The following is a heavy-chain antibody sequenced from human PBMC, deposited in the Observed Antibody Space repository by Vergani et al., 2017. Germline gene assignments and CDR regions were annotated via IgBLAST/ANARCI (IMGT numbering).Heavy chain of an antibody. CDR3: AKEPKKGQYCTSGVCFYFDY. J-gene: IGHJ4*02. CDR2: ISGSGEST. Sequence: EVQLVESGGGLVPPGRSLRLSCAASGFSFGDYAMSWVRQAPGKGLEWVSTISGSGESTYYADSVKGRFTISRDNSKNTLFLQINSLRAEDKAIYYCAKEPKKGQYCTSGVCFYFDYWGQGTLVTVSS. D-gene: IGHD2-8*01. CDR1: GFSFGDYA. V-gene: IGHV3-23*04.